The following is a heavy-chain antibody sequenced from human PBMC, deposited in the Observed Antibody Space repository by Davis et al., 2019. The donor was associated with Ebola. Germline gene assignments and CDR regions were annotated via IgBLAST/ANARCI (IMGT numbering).Heavy chain of an antibody. Sequence: SETLSLTCTVSGGSISSSSYYWGWIRQPPGKGLEWIGEINHSGSTNYNPSLKSRVTISVDTSKNQFSLKLSSVTAADTAVYYCARERVFWSGILNWFDPWGQGTLVTVSS. V-gene: IGHV4-39*07. CDR2: INHSGST. CDR3: ARERVFWSGILNWFDP. D-gene: IGHD3-3*01. CDR1: GGSISSSSYY. J-gene: IGHJ5*02.